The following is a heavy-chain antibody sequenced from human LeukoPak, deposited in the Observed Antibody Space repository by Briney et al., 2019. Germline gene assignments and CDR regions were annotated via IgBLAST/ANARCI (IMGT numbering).Heavy chain of an antibody. V-gene: IGHV4-30-4*08. CDR1: GGSISSGDYY. Sequence: PSETLSLTCTVSGGSISSGDYYWSWIRQPPGKGLEWIGYIYYSGSTYYNPSLKSRVTISVDTSKNQFSLKLSSVTAADTAVYYSVRGTVVPPAMGFDPWGQGTRVTVSS. J-gene: IGHJ5*02. D-gene: IGHD2-2*01. CDR2: IYYSGST. CDR3: VRGTVVPPAMGFDP.